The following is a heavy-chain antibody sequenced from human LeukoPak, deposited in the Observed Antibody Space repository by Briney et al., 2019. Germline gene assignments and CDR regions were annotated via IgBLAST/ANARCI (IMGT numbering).Heavy chain of an antibody. Sequence: SETLSLTCAVYGGSFSGYYWSWIRQPPGKGLEWIGEINHSGSTNYNPSLKSRVTISVDTSKNQFSLKLSSVTAADTAVYYCARGGGGYDSFFDYWGQGTLVTVSS. CDR2: INHSGST. CDR3: ARGGGGYDSFFDY. CDR1: GGSFSGYY. J-gene: IGHJ4*02. D-gene: IGHD5-12*01. V-gene: IGHV4-34*01.